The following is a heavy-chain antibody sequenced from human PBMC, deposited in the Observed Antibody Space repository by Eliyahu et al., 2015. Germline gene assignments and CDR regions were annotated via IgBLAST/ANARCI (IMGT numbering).Heavy chain of an antibody. D-gene: IGHD4-11*01. V-gene: IGHV3-21*01. CDR1: GFXFSSYS. J-gene: IGHJ4*02. CDR3: ARDPYSNYGRYFDY. Sequence: EVQLVESGGGLVKPGGSLRLSCAASGFXFSSYSMNWVRQAPGKGLEWVSSISSSSSYIYYADSVKGRFTISRDNAKNSLYLQMNSLRAEDTAVYYCARDPYSNYGRYFDYWGQGTLVTVSS. CDR2: ISSSSSYI.